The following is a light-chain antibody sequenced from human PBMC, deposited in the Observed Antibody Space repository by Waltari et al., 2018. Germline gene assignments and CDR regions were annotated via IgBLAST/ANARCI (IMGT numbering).Light chain of an antibody. CDR1: SSYVGSYNS. CDR2: DVS. J-gene: IGLJ1*01. Sequence: QSALTQPASVSGPPGQPITISCAGTSSYVGSYNSFSWYHQPPGKAPRLIIYDVSNRPSGVSNRFSGSRSGNTASLTISGLQAEDEADYYCASNTTSDSYVFGTGTEVTVL. V-gene: IGLV2-14*03. CDR3: ASNTTSDSYV.